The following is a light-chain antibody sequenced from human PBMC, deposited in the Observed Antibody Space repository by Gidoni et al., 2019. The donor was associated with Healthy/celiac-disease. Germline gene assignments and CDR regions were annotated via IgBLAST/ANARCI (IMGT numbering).Light chain of an antibody. Sequence: LVMTQSPAPLSVFPGERATLSCRASQSVSSNLAWYQQKPGQAPRLLIYGAYTRATGIPARFSGSGSGTEFTLTISSLQSEDFAIYYCQQYNNWPCFGQGTRLEIK. CDR3: QQYNNWPC. J-gene: IGKJ5*01. CDR1: QSVSSN. CDR2: GAY. V-gene: IGKV3D-15*01.